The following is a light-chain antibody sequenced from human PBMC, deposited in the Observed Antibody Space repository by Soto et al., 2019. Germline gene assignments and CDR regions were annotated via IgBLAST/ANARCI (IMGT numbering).Light chain of an antibody. Sequence: IQMTQSPTSLSASVGDIVTITCRASQTIANYLNWYQQKPGKAPKLLIYAASSLQSGVPSRFSGSGFGTDFSLTISSLQTEDFATYYCQQNYSPPPITFGQGTRLEIK. J-gene: IGKJ5*01. CDR1: QTIANY. CDR2: AAS. CDR3: QQNYSPPPIT. V-gene: IGKV1-39*01.